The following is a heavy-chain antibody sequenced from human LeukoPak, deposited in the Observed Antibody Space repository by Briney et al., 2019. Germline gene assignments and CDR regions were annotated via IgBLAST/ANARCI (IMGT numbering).Heavy chain of an antibody. CDR3: ARCIVGATNWFDP. J-gene: IGHJ5*02. Sequence: GGSLRLSCAASGFTLSSYSMNWVRQAPGKGLEWVSSISSSSSYIYYADSAKGRFTISRDNAKSSLYLQMTSLRGEDTAVYYCARCIVGATNWFDPWGQGTLVTVSS. D-gene: IGHD1-26*01. V-gene: IGHV3-21*01. CDR1: GFTLSSYS. CDR2: ISSSSSYI.